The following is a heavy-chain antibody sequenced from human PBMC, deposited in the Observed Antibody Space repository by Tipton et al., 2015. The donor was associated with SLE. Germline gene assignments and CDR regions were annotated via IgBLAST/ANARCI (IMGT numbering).Heavy chain of an antibody. J-gene: IGHJ3*02. V-gene: IGHV4-39*07. Sequence: LRLSCTVSGGSISSSNYYWGWIRQPPGKGLEWIGSIYYSGSTNYNPSLKSRVTISVDTSKNQFSLKLSSVTAADTAVYYCAEGVLPWAAFDIWGQGTMVTVSS. CDR3: AEGVLPWAAFDI. CDR1: GGSISSSNYY. D-gene: IGHD3-10*01. CDR2: IYYSGST.